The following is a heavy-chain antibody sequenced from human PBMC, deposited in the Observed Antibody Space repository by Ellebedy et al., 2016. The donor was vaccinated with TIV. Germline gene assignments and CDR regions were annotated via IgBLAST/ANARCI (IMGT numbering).Heavy chain of an antibody. Sequence: GGSLRLXXAASGFTFSSYGMHWVRQAPGKGLEWVAVIWYDGSNKYYADSVKGRFTISRDNSKNTLYLQMNSLRAEDTAVYYCARSKKWGDFDYWGQGTLVTVSS. D-gene: IGHD1-26*01. CDR1: GFTFSSYG. V-gene: IGHV3-33*01. J-gene: IGHJ4*02. CDR2: IWYDGSNK. CDR3: ARSKKWGDFDY.